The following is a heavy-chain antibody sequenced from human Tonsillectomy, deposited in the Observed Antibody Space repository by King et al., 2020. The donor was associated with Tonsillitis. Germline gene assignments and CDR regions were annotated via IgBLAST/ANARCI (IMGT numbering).Heavy chain of an antibody. CDR3: ARDRTGSPLDY. CDR2: IIPMFGTT. V-gene: IGHV1-69*01. Sequence: QLVQSGAEVKKPGSSVKVSCKASGGTLSSYAITWVRQAPGQGLEWMGGIIPMFGTTNYAQRFQGRLTFTADESTGTVYMDLSSLRSEDTAIYYCARDRTGSPLDYWGQGTLVTVSS. CDR1: GGTLSSYA. D-gene: IGHD3-10*01. J-gene: IGHJ4*02.